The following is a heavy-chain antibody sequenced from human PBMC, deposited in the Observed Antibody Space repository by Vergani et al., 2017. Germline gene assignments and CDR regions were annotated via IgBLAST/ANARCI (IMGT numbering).Heavy chain of an antibody. CDR1: GYTFSDHH. D-gene: IGHD2-2*01. CDR2: ININSGAT. Sequence: QAHLLQSGAEVKKPGASVKVSCKASGYTFSDHHLHWVRQAPGQGLEWVGWININSGATKVAQKFQGRITMGTDTSISTGYMELSSLRSDDTAVYYCARLASVVVPAARPLDLWGQGTLITVSS. V-gene: IGHV1-2*02. CDR3: ARLASVVVPAARPLDL. J-gene: IGHJ4*02.